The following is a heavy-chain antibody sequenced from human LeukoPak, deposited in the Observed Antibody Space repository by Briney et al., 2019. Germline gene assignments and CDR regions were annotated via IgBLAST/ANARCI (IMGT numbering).Heavy chain of an antibody. CDR3: ASGFAVVTGTGSDCFDY. J-gene: IGHJ4*02. CDR1: GYTFTAYY. Sequence: ASVKVSCKTSGYTFTAYYIHWLRQAPGQGLEWMGWINPNSGGTKYSEKFQGRVTMTRDTSISTVYMDLSRLTFDDTAVYYCASGFAVVTGTGSDCFDYWGQGTLVTVSS. D-gene: IGHD1-20*01. CDR2: INPNSGGT. V-gene: IGHV1-2*02.